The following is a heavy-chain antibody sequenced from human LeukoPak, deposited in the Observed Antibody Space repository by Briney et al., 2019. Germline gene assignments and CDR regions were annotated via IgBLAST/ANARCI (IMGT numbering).Heavy chain of an antibody. CDR1: GLTFSAYA. V-gene: IGHV3-23*01. CDR2: VSGNSGST. J-gene: IGHJ4*02. Sequence: GGSLRLSCAASGLTFSAYAMSWVRQAPGKGLEWVSTVSGNSGSTYYVDSVKGRFTISRDNSKNTLYLQMNSLRAEDTAVYYCAKGHYYDSGGYYYFGYYFDYWGQGTLVTVSS. D-gene: IGHD3-22*01. CDR3: AKGHYYDSGGYYYFGYYFDY.